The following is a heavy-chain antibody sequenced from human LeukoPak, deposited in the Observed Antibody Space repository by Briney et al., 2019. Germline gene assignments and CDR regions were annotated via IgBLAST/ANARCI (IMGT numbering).Heavy chain of an antibody. V-gene: IGHV3-23*01. CDR1: GFNFYIYA. CDR2: VSDSDTNT. J-gene: IGHJ4*02. CDR3: AKDPYGTRYFDY. D-gene: IGHD2-2*01. Sequence: GGSLRLSCAASGFNFYIYAMTWVRQAPGKGLEWVSSVSDSDTNTYYADSVKGRFTISRDNSKNTVYLQMNSLRAEDTAVYYCAKDPYGTRYFDYWGQGTLVTVSS.